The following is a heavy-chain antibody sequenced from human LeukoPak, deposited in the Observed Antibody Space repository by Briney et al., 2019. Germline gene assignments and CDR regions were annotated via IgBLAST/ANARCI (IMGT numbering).Heavy chain of an antibody. CDR1: GFTFSDYY. CDR2: ISSSGSTI. J-gene: IGHJ5*02. CDR3: ARERLVAYCGGDCYSDWFDP. Sequence: GGSLRLSCAASGFTFSDYYMSWIRQAPGKGLEWVSYISSSGSTIYYADSVKGRFTISRDNAKNSLYLQMNSLRAEDTAVYYCARERLVAYCGGDCYSDWFDPWGQGTLVTVSS. V-gene: IGHV3-11*01. D-gene: IGHD2-21*02.